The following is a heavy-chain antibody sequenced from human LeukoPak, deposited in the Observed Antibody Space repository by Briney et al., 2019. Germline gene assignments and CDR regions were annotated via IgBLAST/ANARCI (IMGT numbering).Heavy chain of an antibody. CDR3: ARVGWTATNYYFDY. CDR2: IYTSGST. V-gene: IGHV4-4*07. D-gene: IGHD6-19*01. J-gene: IGHJ4*02. CDR1: GGSISSYY. Sequence: SETLSLTCTVSGGSISSYYWSWIRQPAGKGLEWIGRIYTSGSTNYNPSLKSRVTMSVDTSKNQFSLKLSSVTAADTAVYYCARVGWTATNYYFDYWGQGTLVTVSS.